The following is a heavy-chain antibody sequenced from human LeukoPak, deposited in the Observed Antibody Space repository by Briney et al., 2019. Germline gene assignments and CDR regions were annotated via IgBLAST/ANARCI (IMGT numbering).Heavy chain of an antibody. V-gene: IGHV5-51*01. D-gene: IGHD1-26*01. CDR2: IYPGGSDT. J-gene: IGHJ6*03. CDR1: GYRFTSYW. CDR3: ARHSGSYGRYYYYYMDV. Sequence: GESLKISCKGSGYRFTSYWIGWVRQMPGKGLEWVGIIYPGGSDTRYSPSFQGQVTISADKYISTAYLQWSSLKASDTAMYYCARHSGSYGRYYYYYMDVWGKGTTVTVSS.